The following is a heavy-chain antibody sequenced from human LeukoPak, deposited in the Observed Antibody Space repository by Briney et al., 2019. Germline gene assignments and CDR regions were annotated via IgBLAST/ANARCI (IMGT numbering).Heavy chain of an antibody. CDR3: AKNVDTAMATYDY. CDR2: IIPIFGTA. Sequence: SVKVSCKASGGTFSSYAISWVRQAPGQGLEWMGRIIPIFGTANYAQKFQSRVTITTDESTSTAYMELSSLRSEDTAVYYCAKNVDTAMATYDYWGQGTLVTVSS. J-gene: IGHJ4*02. D-gene: IGHD5-18*01. V-gene: IGHV1-69*05. CDR1: GGTFSSYA.